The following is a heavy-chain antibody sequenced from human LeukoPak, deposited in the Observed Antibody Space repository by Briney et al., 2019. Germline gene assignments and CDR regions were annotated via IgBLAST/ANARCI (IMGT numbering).Heavy chain of an antibody. Sequence: SETLSLTCTVSGGSISSYYWSWIRQPPGKGLEWIGYIYYSGSTNYNPSLKSRVTISVDTSRNQFSLKLTSVTAADTAVYYCARDGDLVAAMGGYCYFMDVWGKGTTVTVSS. CDR1: GGSISSYY. V-gene: IGHV4-59*01. CDR3: ARDGDLVAAMGGYCYFMDV. CDR2: IYYSGST. D-gene: IGHD5-12*01. J-gene: IGHJ6*03.